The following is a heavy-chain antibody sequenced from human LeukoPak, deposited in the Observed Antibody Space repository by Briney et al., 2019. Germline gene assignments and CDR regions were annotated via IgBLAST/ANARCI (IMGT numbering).Heavy chain of an antibody. CDR3: ARVFRYSSSWYVAYYYYYMDV. V-gene: IGHV1-8*01. CDR1: GYTFTSYD. J-gene: IGHJ6*03. CDR2: MNPNSGNT. Sequence: ASVKVSCTASGYTFTSYDINWVRQATGQGLEWMGWMNPNSGNTGYAQKFQGRVTMTRNTSISTVYMELSSLRSEDTAVYYCARVFRYSSSWYVAYYYYYMDVWGKGTTVTIFS. D-gene: IGHD6-13*01.